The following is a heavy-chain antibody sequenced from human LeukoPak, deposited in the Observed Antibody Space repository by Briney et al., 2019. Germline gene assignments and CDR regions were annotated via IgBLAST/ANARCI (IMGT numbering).Heavy chain of an antibody. CDR1: GGSFSGNY. CDR3: ARGGGTYYYDSSESDAFDI. D-gene: IGHD3-22*01. J-gene: IGHJ3*02. V-gene: IGHV4-34*01. Sequence: SETLSLTCAVYGGSFSGNYWSWIRQPPGKGLEWIGDINHSGTTNYSPSLKSRVTISVDTSKNQFSLKLSSVTAADTAVYYCARGGGTYYYDSSESDAFDIWGQGTMVTVSS. CDR2: INHSGTT.